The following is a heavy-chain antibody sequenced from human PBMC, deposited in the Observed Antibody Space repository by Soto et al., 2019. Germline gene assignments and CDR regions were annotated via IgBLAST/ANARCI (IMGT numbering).Heavy chain of an antibody. V-gene: IGHV1-3*05. CDR3: ARDGGGSPGWFEH. CDR1: GYTFTTSA. D-gene: IGHD3-16*01. Sequence: QVQLVQSGAEEKKPGASVKVSCKASGYTFTTSAFHWVRQAPGQRLEWMGWINAANGDTKYSQKFWDRVTITRDTSASPADMKLSSLRPEDTAVYCCARDGGGSPGWFEHWGQGTLVTVSS. J-gene: IGHJ5*02. CDR2: INAANGDT.